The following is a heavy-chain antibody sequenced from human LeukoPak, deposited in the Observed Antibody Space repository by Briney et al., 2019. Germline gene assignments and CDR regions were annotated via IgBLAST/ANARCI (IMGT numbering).Heavy chain of an antibody. CDR2: IWYDGSNK. V-gene: IGHV3-33*01. D-gene: IGHD6-19*01. CDR3: ASSIAVAAHFDY. CDR1: GFTFSSYG. J-gene: IGHJ4*02. Sequence: GGSLRLSCAASGFTFSSYGMHWVRQAPGKGLEWVAVIWYDGSNKYYADSVKGRFTISRDNSKNTLYLQMNSLRAEDTAVYYCASSIAVAAHFDYWGQGTVVTVSS.